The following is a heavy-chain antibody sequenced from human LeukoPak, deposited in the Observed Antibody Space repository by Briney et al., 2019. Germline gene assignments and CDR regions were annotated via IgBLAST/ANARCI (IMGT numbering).Heavy chain of an antibody. Sequence: GGSLRLSCAASGFTFSDSWMSWVRQAPGKGLEWVANMNQDGSAKGYVDSVKGRFTISRDNARNSLYLQMSSLRPEDTAVYYCATYTHWVAGDVWDQGTTVTVSS. CDR2: MNQDGSAK. CDR1: GFTFSDSW. V-gene: IGHV3-7*01. J-gene: IGHJ6*02. D-gene: IGHD3-16*01. CDR3: ATYTHWVAGDV.